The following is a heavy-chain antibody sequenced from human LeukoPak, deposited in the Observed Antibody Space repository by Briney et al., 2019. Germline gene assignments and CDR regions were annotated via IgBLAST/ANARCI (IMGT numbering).Heavy chain of an antibody. CDR2: IYTSGST. J-gene: IGHJ4*02. Sequence: SETLSLTCTVSGGSISSYYWSWTRQPAGKGLAWIGRIYTSGSTNYNPSLKSRVTMSVDTSKNQFSLKLSSVTAADTAVYYCARGGISLVDYWGQGTLVTVSS. CDR1: GGSISSYY. D-gene: IGHD2/OR15-2a*01. V-gene: IGHV4-4*07. CDR3: ARGGISLVDY.